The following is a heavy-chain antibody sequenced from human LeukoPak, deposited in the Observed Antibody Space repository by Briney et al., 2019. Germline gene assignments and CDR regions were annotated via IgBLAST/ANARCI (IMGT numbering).Heavy chain of an antibody. CDR3: AISGADAFDI. D-gene: IGHD6-19*01. Sequence: GASLRLSCAASGFTFSSYSMNWVRQAPGKGLEWVSSISSSSSYIYYADSVKGRFTISRDNAKNSLYLQMNSLRAEDTAVYYCAISGADAFDIWGQGTMVTVSS. CDR2: ISSSSSYI. V-gene: IGHV3-21*01. J-gene: IGHJ3*02. CDR1: GFTFSSYS.